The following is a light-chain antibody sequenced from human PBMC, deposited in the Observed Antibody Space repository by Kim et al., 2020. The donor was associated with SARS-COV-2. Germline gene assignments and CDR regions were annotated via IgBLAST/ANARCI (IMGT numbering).Light chain of an antibody. V-gene: IGKV1-33*01. CDR2: DSS. CDR1: QDISNY. J-gene: IGKJ5*01. CDR3: QQYDNLPVT. Sequence: ASVGDRVTFTCQASQDISNYLNWYQQKLGKAPKILIYDSSNLETGVPSRFSGSGSGTDFTFTISSLLPEDIATYYCQQYDNLPVTFGQGTRLEIK.